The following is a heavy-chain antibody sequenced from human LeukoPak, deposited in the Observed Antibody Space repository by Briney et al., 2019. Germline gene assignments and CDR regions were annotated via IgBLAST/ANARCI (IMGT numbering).Heavy chain of an antibody. J-gene: IGHJ4*02. CDR3: ARGGLAGITGTPDY. D-gene: IGHD1-20*01. V-gene: IGHV3-21*01. CDR1: GFTFSSYS. Sequence: GGSLRLSCAASGFTFSSYSMNWVRQAPGKGLEWVSSISISSSYIYYADSVKGRFTIPRDNAKNSLYLQMNSLRAEDTAVYYCARGGLAGITGTPDYWGQGTLVTVSS. CDR2: ISISSSYI.